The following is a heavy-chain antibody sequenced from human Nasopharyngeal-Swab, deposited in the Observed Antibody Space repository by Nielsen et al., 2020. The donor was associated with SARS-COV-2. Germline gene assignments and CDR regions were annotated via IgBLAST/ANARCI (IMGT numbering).Heavy chain of an antibody. D-gene: IGHD6-19*01. Sequence: GGSLRLSCAASGFTFTDYVMNWVRQAPGKGLEWVSSISTTSDYIYYADSVKGRFTISRDNAKNSLYLQMNSLRAEDTALYYCAKDISSGWKPAYYFDYWGQGTLVTVSS. CDR2: ISTTSDYI. CDR3: AKDISSGWKPAYYFDY. J-gene: IGHJ4*02. V-gene: IGHV3-21*04. CDR1: GFTFTDYV.